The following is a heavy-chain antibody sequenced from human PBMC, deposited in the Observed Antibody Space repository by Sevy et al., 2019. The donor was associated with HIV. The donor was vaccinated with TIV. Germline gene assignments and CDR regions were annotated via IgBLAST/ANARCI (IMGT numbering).Heavy chain of an antibody. CDR3: ARAANWEVATIASLDAFDF. J-gene: IGHJ3*01. D-gene: IGHD5-12*01. V-gene: IGHV3-48*02. Sequence: GGSLRLSCAASGFAFSTFSMNWVRQAPGKGLEWVSYISDTSTTIYYADSVKGRFTISRDNAKNSLFLQMNGLRDEDTAVYYCARAANWEVATIASLDAFDFWGQGTMVTVSS. CDR2: ISDTSTTI. CDR1: GFAFSTFS.